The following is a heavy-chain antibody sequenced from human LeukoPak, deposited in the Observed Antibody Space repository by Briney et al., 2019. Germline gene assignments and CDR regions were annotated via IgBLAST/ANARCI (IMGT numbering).Heavy chain of an antibody. Sequence: ASVKVSCKASEYTFTDYFMHWVRQAPGQGLEWMGWINPNSGGTNFAQELQGRVTLTRDTSISSAYMELSRVRSDDTAVYYCAAARLTGYHFAIYWGQGTLVTVSS. V-gene: IGHV1-2*02. CDR1: EYTFTDYF. CDR3: AAARLTGYHFAIY. CDR2: INPNSGGT. J-gene: IGHJ4*02. D-gene: IGHD3-9*01.